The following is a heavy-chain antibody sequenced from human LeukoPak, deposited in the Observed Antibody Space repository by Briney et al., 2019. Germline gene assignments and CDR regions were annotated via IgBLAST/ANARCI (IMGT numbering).Heavy chain of an antibody. J-gene: IGHJ4*02. CDR2: IDPIDSYT. Sequence: GESLEISCKGSGYLFTSYWISWVREMPGKGLEWMGRIDPIDSYTNYSPSFQGHVTISADKSIRTAYLQWSSLKASDTAMYYCARHGREVDYWGQGTLVTVSS. D-gene: IGHD1-1*01. CDR1: GYLFTSYW. V-gene: IGHV5-10-1*01. CDR3: ARHGREVDY.